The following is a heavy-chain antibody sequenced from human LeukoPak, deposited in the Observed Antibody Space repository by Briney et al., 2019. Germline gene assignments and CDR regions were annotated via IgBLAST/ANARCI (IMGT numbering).Heavy chain of an antibody. D-gene: IGHD2-2*01. CDR1: GGSFSGYY. V-gene: IGHV4-34*01. Sequence: PSETLSLTCAVYGGSFSGYYWSWIRQPPGKGLEWIGEINHSGSTNYNPSLKSRVTISVDTSKNQFSLKLSSVTAADTAVYYCARGANIRSTSCCGRCYFDYWGQGTLVTVSS. J-gene: IGHJ4*02. CDR2: INHSGST. CDR3: ARGANIRSTSCCGRCYFDY.